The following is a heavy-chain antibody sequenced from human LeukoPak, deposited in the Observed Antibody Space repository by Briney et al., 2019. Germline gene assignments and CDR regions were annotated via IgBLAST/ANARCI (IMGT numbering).Heavy chain of an antibody. CDR1: GYTFYRYG. Sequence: GASVKVSGTASGYTFYRYGSSGVRQAPGQGLEWMGWISAYNGNTNYAQKVQGRVTMTTNTSTSTAYMELRSLRSDDTAVYYCAREGAYGDFEYWGQGTLVTVSS. D-gene: IGHD4-17*01. V-gene: IGHV1-18*01. CDR3: AREGAYGDFEY. J-gene: IGHJ4*02. CDR2: ISAYNGNT.